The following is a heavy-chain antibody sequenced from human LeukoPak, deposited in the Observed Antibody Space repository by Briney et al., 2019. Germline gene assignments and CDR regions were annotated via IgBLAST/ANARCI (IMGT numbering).Heavy chain of an antibody. V-gene: IGHV4-34*01. J-gene: IGHJ6*04. Sequence: SETLSLTCAVYGGSFSGYYWSWIRQPPGKGLEWIGEINHSGSTNYNPSLKSRVTISVDTSKNQFSLKLSSVTAADTAVYYCARGPSYCSSTSCYSEDYYYGMDVWGKGTTVTVSS. D-gene: IGHD2-2*01. CDR2: INHSGST. CDR1: GGSFSGYY. CDR3: ARGPSYCSSTSCYSEDYYYGMDV.